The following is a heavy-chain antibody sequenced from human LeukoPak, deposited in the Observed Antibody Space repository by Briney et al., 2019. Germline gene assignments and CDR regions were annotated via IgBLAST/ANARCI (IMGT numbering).Heavy chain of an antibody. CDR3: ARDATGFPNWFDR. J-gene: IGHJ5*02. V-gene: IGHV3-23*01. CDR2: ISGSGGST. D-gene: IGHD2-15*01. Sequence: GGSLRLSCAASGFTFSSYAMSWVRQAPGKGLEWVSAISGSGGSTYYADSVKGRFTISRDSSRNTMFLQMSGLRVEDTALYYCARDATGFPNWFDRWGQGTLVTVSP. CDR1: GFTFSSYA.